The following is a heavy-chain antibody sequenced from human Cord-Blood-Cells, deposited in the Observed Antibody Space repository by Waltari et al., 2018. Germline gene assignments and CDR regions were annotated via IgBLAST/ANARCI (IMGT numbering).Heavy chain of an antibody. J-gene: IGHJ4*02. CDR3: AKPSSGSYYFDY. CDR1: GFTFSSYG. Sequence: QVQLVESGGGVVQPGGSLRLSCAASGFTFSSYGMHWVRQAPGKGVEWVACIRYDGSNKYYADSGKGRFTISRDNSKNTLYLQMNSLRAEDTAVYYCAKPSSGSYYFDYWGQGTLVTVSS. D-gene: IGHD1-26*01. V-gene: IGHV3-30*02. CDR2: IRYDGSNK.